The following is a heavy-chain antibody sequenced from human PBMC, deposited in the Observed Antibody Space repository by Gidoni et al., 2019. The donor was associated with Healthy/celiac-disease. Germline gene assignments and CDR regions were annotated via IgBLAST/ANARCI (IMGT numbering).Heavy chain of an antibody. Sequence: QVQLQQWGAGLLKPSETLSLTCAVYGGSFSGYYWSWIRQPPGKGLEWIGEINHSGSTNYNPSLKSRVTISVDTSKNQFSLKLSSVTAADTAVYYCASGYGDYTYWYFDLWGRGTLVTVSS. V-gene: IGHV4-34*01. CDR2: INHSGST. CDR3: ASGYGDYTYWYFDL. D-gene: IGHD4-17*01. CDR1: GGSFSGYY. J-gene: IGHJ2*01.